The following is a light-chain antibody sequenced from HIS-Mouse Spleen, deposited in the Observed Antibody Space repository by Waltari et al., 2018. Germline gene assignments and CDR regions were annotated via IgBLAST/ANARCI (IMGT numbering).Light chain of an antibody. CDR1: NIGSKR. CDR3: QVWDSSSDHVV. CDR2: DDS. J-gene: IGLJ2*01. V-gene: IGLV3-21*03. Sequence: SYVLNQPPSVSVAPGKTARITCGGNNIGSKRVHWDQQKPGQAPVLVVYDDSDRPSGIPERFSGSNSGNTATLTISRVEAGDEADYYCQVWDSSSDHVVFGGGTKLTVL.